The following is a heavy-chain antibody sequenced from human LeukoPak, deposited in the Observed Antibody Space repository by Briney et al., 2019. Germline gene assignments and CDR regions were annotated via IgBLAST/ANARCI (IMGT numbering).Heavy chain of an antibody. Sequence: GGSLRLSCAASGFTFSSYWMSWVRQAPGKGLEWVANIKQDGSEKYYVDSVKGRFTISRDNAKNSLYLQMNSLRAEDTAVYYCAKGSVSSSSSYFDYWGQGTLVTVSS. V-gene: IGHV3-7*01. J-gene: IGHJ4*02. CDR1: GFTFSSYW. D-gene: IGHD6-6*01. CDR2: IKQDGSEK. CDR3: AKGSVSSSSSYFDY.